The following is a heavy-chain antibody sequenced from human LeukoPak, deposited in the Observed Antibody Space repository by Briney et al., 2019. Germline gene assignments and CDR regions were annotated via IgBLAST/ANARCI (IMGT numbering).Heavy chain of an antibody. V-gene: IGHV4-59*01. J-gene: IGHJ5*02. CDR3: TATPLVATMAET. Sequence: SETLSLTCPVSGGSISSYYWSWIRQPPGKGLEWIGYIYYSGSTNYNPSLKSRVTISVDTSKNQFSLKLSSVTAADTAVYYCTATPLVATMAETWGQGTLVTVSS. CDR1: GGSISSYY. D-gene: IGHD5-12*01. CDR2: IYYSGST.